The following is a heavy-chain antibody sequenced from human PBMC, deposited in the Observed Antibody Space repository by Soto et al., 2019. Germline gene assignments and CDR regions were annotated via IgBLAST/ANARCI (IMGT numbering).Heavy chain of an antibody. Sequence: VSCRVSGETCTNYGVRWVRQEPGQGLEWMGWISTYNGNTNFTQKLQGRVTMTTDTSTSTAYMELRSLRSDDTAVYYCARDREYNWNYNWFDPWGQGTLVTSPQ. CDR2: ISTYNGNT. J-gene: IGHJ5*02. CDR3: ARDREYNWNYNWFDP. V-gene: IGHV1-18*01. CDR1: GETCTNYG. D-gene: IGHD1-7*01.